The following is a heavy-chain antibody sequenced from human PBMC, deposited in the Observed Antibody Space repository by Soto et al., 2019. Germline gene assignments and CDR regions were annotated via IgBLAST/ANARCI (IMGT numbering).Heavy chain of an antibody. V-gene: IGHV4-39*01. Sequence: PSETLSLTCTVSGGSISSSSYYWGWIRQPPGKGLEWIGNIYYSGSTYYNPSLKSRVTISVDTSKNQFSLKLSSVTAADTAVYYCARHPPHPTIWGIDYWGQGTLVTVSS. J-gene: IGHJ4*02. CDR1: GGSISSSSYY. CDR2: IYYSGST. CDR3: ARHPPHPTIWGIDY. D-gene: IGHD3-16*01.